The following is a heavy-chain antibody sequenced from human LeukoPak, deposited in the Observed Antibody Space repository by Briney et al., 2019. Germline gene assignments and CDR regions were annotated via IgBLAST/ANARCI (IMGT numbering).Heavy chain of an antibody. V-gene: IGHV3-23*01. Sequence: GGSLRLSCAASGFTFSGYAMSWVRQVPGKGLECVSAISGSGGSTYYADSVKGRFTISRDNSKNTLYLQMNSLRAEDTAVYYCAKRGNSGRYYYYYYMDVWGKGTTVTVSS. CDR3: AKRGNSGRYYYYYYMDV. J-gene: IGHJ6*03. CDR2: ISGSGGST. CDR1: GFTFSGYA. D-gene: IGHD1-7*01.